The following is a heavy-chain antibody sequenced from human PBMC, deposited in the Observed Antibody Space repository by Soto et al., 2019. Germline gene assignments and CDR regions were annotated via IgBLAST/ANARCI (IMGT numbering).Heavy chain of an antibody. CDR2: ISAYNGNT. CDR3: ARETYYYDSSGYYRPFDY. CDR1: GYTFTSYG. J-gene: IGHJ4*02. Sequence: ASVKVSCKASGYTFTSYGISWVRQAPGQGLEWMGWISAYNGNTNYAQKLQGRVTMTTDTSTSTAYMELRSLRSDDTAVYYCARETYYYDSSGYYRPFDYWGQGTLVTLL. V-gene: IGHV1-18*04. D-gene: IGHD3-22*01.